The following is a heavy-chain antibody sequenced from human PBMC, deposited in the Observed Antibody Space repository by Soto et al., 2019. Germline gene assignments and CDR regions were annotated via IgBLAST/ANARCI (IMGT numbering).Heavy chain of an antibody. CDR2: INAGNGNT. CDR1: GYTFTSYA. J-gene: IGHJ6*02. D-gene: IGHD4-17*01. V-gene: IGHV1-3*01. CDR3: ARGGDSKYYYYYYGMDV. Sequence: QVQLVQSGAEVKKPGASVKVSCKASGYTFTSYAMHWVRQAPGQRLEWMGWINAGNGNTKYSQKFQGRVTITRDTSASTAYMELSSLRSDDTAVYYCARGGDSKYYYYYYGMDVWGQGTTVTVSS.